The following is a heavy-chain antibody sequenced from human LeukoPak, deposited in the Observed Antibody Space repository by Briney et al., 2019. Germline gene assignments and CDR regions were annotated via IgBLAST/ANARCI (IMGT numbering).Heavy chain of an antibody. J-gene: IGHJ4*02. CDR3: ARSSVLLWFGGSFDY. Sequence: SETLSLTCAVYGGSFSGYYWSWIRQPPGKGLEWIGGINHSGSTNYNPSLKSRVTISVDTSKNQFSLKLSSVTAADTAVYYCARSSVLLWFGGSFDYWGQGTLVTVSS. D-gene: IGHD3-10*01. V-gene: IGHV4-34*01. CDR2: INHSGST. CDR1: GGSFSGYY.